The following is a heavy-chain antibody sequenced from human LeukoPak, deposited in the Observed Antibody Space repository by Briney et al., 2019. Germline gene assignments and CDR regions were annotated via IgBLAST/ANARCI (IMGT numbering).Heavy chain of an antibody. J-gene: IGHJ4*02. CDR2: MYYSGNT. CDR1: GFTFSSYA. D-gene: IGHD6-13*01. Sequence: PGGFLRLSCAASGFTFSSYAMSWVRQPPGKGLEWIGSMYYSGNTYYNPSLKSRVTISVDTSKNQFSLKVSSVTAADTAVYYCARRSMAGAGSFDYWGQGTLVTVSS. CDR3: ARRSMAGAGSFDY. V-gene: IGHV4-59*05.